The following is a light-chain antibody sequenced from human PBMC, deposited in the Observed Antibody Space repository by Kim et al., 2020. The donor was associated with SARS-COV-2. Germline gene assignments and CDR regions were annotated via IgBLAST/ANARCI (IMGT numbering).Light chain of an antibody. CDR2: GVS. CDR1: SSDVGYYKS. CDR3: SSHTTSSTYV. Sequence: GQSITISCTGTSSDVGYYKSVSWYQQHTGKAPKLIIYGVSERASGVSNRFSGSQSGNTASLTISVLRAEDESDYYCSSHTTSSTYVFGSGTRVTVL. V-gene: IGLV2-14*01. J-gene: IGLJ1*01.